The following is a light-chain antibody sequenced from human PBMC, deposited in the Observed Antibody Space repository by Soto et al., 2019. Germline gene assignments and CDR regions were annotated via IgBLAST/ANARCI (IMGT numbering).Light chain of an antibody. CDR1: QSITRN. Sequence: EIVVTQSPATLSVSPGERATLSCRASQSITRNLSWYQQKPGQAPRLLVYVASTRATGIPARFSGSGSGTEFTLTISSLQAEDFAVYYCQQYNNWPLWTFGQRTKVEIK. V-gene: IGKV3-15*01. CDR3: QQYNNWPLWT. CDR2: VAS. J-gene: IGKJ1*01.